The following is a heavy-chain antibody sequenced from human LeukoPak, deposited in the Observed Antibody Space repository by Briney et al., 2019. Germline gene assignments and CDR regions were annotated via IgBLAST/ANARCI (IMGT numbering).Heavy chain of an antibody. J-gene: IGHJ4*02. V-gene: IGHV3-23*01. Sequence: GGSLRLSCAASGFTFSSYAMSWVRQAPGKGLEWVSAISGSGGSTYYADSVKGRFTISRDNSKNTLYLQMNSLRAEDTAVYYCARGYCTNGVCYKGAYYFDYWGQGTLVTVSS. CDR1: GFTFSSYA. D-gene: IGHD2-8*01. CDR3: ARGYCTNGVCYKGAYYFDY. CDR2: ISGSGGST.